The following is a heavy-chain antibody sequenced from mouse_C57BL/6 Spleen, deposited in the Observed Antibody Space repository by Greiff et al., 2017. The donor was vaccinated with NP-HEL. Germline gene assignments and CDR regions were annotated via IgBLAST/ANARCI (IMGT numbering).Heavy chain of an antibody. CDR1: GYAFSSSW. D-gene: IGHD1-1*01. J-gene: IGHJ4*01. CDR3: ARSITTVVANYAMDY. Sequence: QVQLQQSGPELVKPGASVKISCKASGYAFSSSWMNWVKQRPGKGLEWIGRIYPGDGDTNYNGTFKGKATLTADKSSSTAYMQLSSLTSEDSAVYFCARSITTVVANYAMDYWGQGTSVTVSS. V-gene: IGHV1-82*01. CDR2: IYPGDGDT.